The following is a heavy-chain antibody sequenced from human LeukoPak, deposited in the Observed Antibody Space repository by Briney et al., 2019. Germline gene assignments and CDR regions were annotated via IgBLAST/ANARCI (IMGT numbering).Heavy chain of an antibody. CDR3: AKLPQGWELLDY. J-gene: IGHJ4*02. CDR2: IYSGGST. CDR1: GFAVSSNY. Sequence: GGSLRLSCAASGFAVSSNYMSWVRQAPGKGLEWVSVIYSGGSTYYADSVKGRFTISRDNSKNTLYLQMNSLRAEDTAIYYCAKLPQGWELLDYWGQGTLVTVSS. V-gene: IGHV3-53*01. D-gene: IGHD1-26*01.